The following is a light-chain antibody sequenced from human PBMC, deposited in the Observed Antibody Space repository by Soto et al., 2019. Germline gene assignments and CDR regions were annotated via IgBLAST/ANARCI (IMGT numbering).Light chain of an antibody. CDR1: SSDVGAYTS. CDR3: NSYTTLSNRV. Sequence: QSALTQPASVSGSPGQSITISCTGTSSDVGAYTSVSWYQQHPGKAPKLMIYEVTNRPSGVSNRFSGSKSGNTASLTISGLQAEDEANYYCNSYTTLSNRVFGTGTSHRP. CDR2: EVT. V-gene: IGLV2-14*01. J-gene: IGLJ1*01.